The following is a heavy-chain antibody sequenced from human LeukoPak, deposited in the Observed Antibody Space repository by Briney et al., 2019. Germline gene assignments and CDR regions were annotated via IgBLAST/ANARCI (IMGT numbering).Heavy chain of an antibody. CDR2: ISGSDT. J-gene: IGHJ4*02. V-gene: IGHV3-23*01. D-gene: IGHD2/OR15-2a*01. Sequence: PGGSLSLSCTASAFTLSNYALSWVRQAPGKGLEWVSGISGSDTFYANSVKGRFTISRDNSKNTLYLQMNGLRADDTAIYYCATLYEIHSDYWGRGTLVTVSS. CDR1: AFTLSNYA. CDR3: ATLYEIHSDY.